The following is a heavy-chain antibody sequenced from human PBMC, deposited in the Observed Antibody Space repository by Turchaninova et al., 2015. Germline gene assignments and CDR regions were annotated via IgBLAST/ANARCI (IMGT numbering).Heavy chain of an antibody. Sequence: QVQLVHSGAEVKKPGSSVKVSCKASGGTFSTSAISWVRQAPGLGLEWMGGIIPIFGPANSAXRFXXXVTXXADGXTSTGXXELXGXRSEDTAXXXGARGPDSSXYYYXXWGQGTLVTXSA. CDR3: ARGPDSSXYYYXX. CDR1: GGTFSTSA. V-gene: IGHV1-69*12. CDR2: IIPIFGPA. D-gene: IGHD3-22*01. J-gene: IGHJ4*02.